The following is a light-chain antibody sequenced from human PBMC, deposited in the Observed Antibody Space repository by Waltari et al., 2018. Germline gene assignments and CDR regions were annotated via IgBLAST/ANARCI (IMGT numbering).Light chain of an antibody. Sequence: DIQLTQSPSFLSASIGDRVTITCRASQGISSYLAWYQQQPGKAPKLLIYAASTLQSGVPSRFSGSGSGTEFTLTISSLQPEDFATYYCQELNTYPQSLTFGGGTKVEI. V-gene: IGKV1-9*01. CDR1: QGISSY. CDR2: AAS. CDR3: QELNTYPQSLT. J-gene: IGKJ4*01.